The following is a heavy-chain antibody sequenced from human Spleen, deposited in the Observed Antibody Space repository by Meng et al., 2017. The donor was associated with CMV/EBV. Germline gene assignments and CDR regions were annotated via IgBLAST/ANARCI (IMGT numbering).Heavy chain of an antibody. CDR2: ISSSSSYI. J-gene: IGHJ6*02. Sequence: SGFTFSSYSMNWVRQAPGKGLEWVSSISSSSSYIYYADSVKGRFTISRDNAKNSLYLQMNSLRAEDTAVYYCARPLSGSYPDGMDVWGQGTTVTVSS. CDR1: GFTFSSYS. D-gene: IGHD1-26*01. V-gene: IGHV3-21*01. CDR3: ARPLSGSYPDGMDV.